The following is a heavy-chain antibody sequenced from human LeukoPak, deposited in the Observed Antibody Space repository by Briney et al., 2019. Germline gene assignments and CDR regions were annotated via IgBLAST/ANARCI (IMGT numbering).Heavy chain of an antibody. D-gene: IGHD5-24*01. V-gene: IGHV1-2*02. CDR3: ARETAVRDGDYFDY. Sequence: GASVKVSCKASGYTFTGYYMHWVRQAPGQGLEWMGWINPNSGGTDYTQKLQGRVTMTRDTSISTAYVELSRLTSDDTAVYYCARETAVRDGDYFDYWGQGTLVAVSS. CDR2: INPNSGGT. J-gene: IGHJ4*02. CDR1: GYTFTGYY.